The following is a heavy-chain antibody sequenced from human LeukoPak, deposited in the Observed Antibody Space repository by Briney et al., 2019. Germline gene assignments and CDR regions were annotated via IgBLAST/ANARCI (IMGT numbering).Heavy chain of an antibody. V-gene: IGHV1-2*02. CDR3: ARDYYYDSSGYGLYYFDY. CDR1: GYTFTGYY. Sequence: GASVKVSCKASGYTFTGYYMHWVRQAPGQGLEWMGWINPNSGGTNYAQKLQGRVTMTTDTSTSTAYMELRSLRSDDTAVYYCARDYYYDSSGYGLYYFDYWGQGTLVTVSS. D-gene: IGHD3-22*01. CDR2: INPNSGGT. J-gene: IGHJ4*02.